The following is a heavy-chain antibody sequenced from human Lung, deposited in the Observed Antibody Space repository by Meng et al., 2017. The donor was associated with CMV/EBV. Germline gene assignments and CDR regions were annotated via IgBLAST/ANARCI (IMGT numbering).Heavy chain of an antibody. Sequence: SCAASGFTFSTYAMHWVRQAPGKGLEWVSAISGSGGSTYYADSVKGRFTISRDNSKNTLYLQMNSLRAEDTAVYYCAKDKIFGVTLDYWGQGTLVTVSS. J-gene: IGHJ4*02. CDR1: GFTFSTYA. V-gene: IGHV3-23*01. CDR2: ISGSGGST. D-gene: IGHD3-3*01. CDR3: AKDKIFGVTLDY.